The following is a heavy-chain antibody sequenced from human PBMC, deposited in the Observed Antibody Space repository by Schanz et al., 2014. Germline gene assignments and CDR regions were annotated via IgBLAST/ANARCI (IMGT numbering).Heavy chain of an antibody. CDR3: AREMLDIVATMDDDAFDI. CDR2: INPNSGGT. CDR1: GYTFTDYY. Sequence: QVQLVQSGPAVKKPGASVKVSCKASGYTFTDYYMHWVRQAPGQGLEWMGRINPNSGGTNYAQKFQGRVTMTRDTSISTAYMEMSRLISDDTAVYYCAREMLDIVATMDDDAFDIWGQGTMVTVSS. J-gene: IGHJ3*02. D-gene: IGHD5-12*01. V-gene: IGHV1-2*06.